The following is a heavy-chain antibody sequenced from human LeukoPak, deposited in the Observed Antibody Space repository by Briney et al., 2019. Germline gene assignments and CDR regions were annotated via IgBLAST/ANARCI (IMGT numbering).Heavy chain of an antibody. CDR2: ISSGGST. Sequence: GGSLRLSCAASGFTINNNYMSWVRQAPGKGLEWVSVISSGGSTYYVDSVKGRFTISRDNSKNTLYLQMNSLRVEDTAVYYCAKGWSFDIWGQGTMVTVSS. V-gene: IGHV3-66*01. J-gene: IGHJ3*02. CDR1: GFTINNNY. CDR3: AKGWSFDI.